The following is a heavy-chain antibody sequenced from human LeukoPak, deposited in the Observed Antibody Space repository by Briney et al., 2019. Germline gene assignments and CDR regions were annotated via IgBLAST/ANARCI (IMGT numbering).Heavy chain of an antibody. J-gene: IGHJ4*02. D-gene: IGHD6-13*01. Sequence: PSETLSLTCTVSGGSVSSGSYYWSWIRQPAGKGLEWIGRIYPSGTTNYNPSLKSRVTMSVDTSKKQFSLKLSSVTAADTAVYYCARGGAAAGAFDYWGQGTLVTVSS. CDR2: IYPSGTT. V-gene: IGHV4-61*02. CDR1: GGSVSSGSYY. CDR3: ARGGAAAGAFDY.